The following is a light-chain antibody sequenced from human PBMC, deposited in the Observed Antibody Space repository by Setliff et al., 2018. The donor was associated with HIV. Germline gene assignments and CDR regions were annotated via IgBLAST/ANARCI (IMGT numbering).Light chain of an antibody. V-gene: IGLV2-14*01. CDR2: EVR. Sequence: QSVLSQPASVSGSPGQSITISCTGTSSDVGGYNYVSWYQQYPGKAPKLMISEVRNRASGVSSRFSGSKSGNTASLTISGLQTEDEGDYYCSSYTGSTLYVFGTGTKVTVL. CDR3: SSYTGSTLYV. J-gene: IGLJ1*01. CDR1: SSDVGGYNY.